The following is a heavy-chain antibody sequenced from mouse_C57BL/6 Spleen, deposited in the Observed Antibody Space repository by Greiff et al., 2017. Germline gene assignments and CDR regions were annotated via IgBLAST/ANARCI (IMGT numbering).Heavy chain of an antibody. D-gene: IGHD1-1*01. CDR1: GFTFSNYW. Sequence: EVKVEESGGGLVQPGGSMKLSCVASGFTFSNYWMNWVRQSPEKGLEWVAQIRLKSDDYATHYAESGKGRFTISRDDSKSSVYLQMNNLRAEDTGIYYCTPYGSFADWGQGTLVTVSA. CDR2: IRLKSDDYAT. CDR3: TPYGSFAD. V-gene: IGHV6-3*01. J-gene: IGHJ3*01.